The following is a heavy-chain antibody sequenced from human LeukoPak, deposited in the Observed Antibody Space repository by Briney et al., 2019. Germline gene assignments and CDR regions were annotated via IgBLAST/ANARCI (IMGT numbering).Heavy chain of an antibody. V-gene: IGHV3-23*01. Sequence: GGSLRLSCAASGFTFSTYTMTWVRQAPGKGLEWVSAIIASGGSTYYADSVKGRFTISRDNSKNTLYVLMNSLRAEDTAVYYCAKCKTSGWSSDVMDAWGQGTRSPSP. CDR1: GFTFSTYT. D-gene: IGHD6-19*01. CDR3: AKCKTSGWSSDVMDA. CDR2: IIASGGST. J-gene: IGHJ6*02.